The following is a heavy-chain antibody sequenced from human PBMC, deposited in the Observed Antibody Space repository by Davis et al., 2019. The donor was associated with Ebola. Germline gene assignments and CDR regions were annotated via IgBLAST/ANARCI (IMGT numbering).Heavy chain of an antibody. CDR3: AGDRYSSSPSAYAMDV. J-gene: IGHJ6*02. CDR2: IGSSSEYI. CDR1: GFMFSAYS. V-gene: IGHV3-21*01. D-gene: IGHD6-6*01. Sequence: GESLKTSCAAPGFMFSAYSMNWVRQAPGKGLEGVAGIGSSSEYIYYGDSVKGRFTISRDNAKKSVYLQMHSRRNEDTAVYYCAGDRYSSSPSAYAMDVWGQGTTVTV.